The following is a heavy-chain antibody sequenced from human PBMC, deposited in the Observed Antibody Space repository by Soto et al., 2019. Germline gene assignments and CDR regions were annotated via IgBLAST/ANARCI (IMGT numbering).Heavy chain of an antibody. CDR2: ISGSGGST. CDR1: GFTLSSYA. Sequence: PGGSLRLSCAASGFTLSSYAMSWVRQAPGKGLEWVSAISGSGGSTYYADSVKGRFTISRDNSKNTLYLQMNSLRAEDTAVYYCAKDPKYYDFWSGYYTPNWFDPWGQGTLVTVSS. CDR3: AKDPKYYDFWSGYYTPNWFDP. D-gene: IGHD3-3*01. J-gene: IGHJ5*02. V-gene: IGHV3-23*01.